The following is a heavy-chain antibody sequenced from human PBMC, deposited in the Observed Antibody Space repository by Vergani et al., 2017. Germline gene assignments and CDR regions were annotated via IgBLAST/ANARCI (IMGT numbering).Heavy chain of an antibody. V-gene: IGHV3-30*02. CDR2: IRYDGSNK. Sequence: QVQLVESGGGVVQPGGSLRLSCAASGFTFSSYGMHWVRQAPGKGLEWVAFIRYDGSNKYYADSVKGRFTISRDNSKNTLYLQMNSLRAEDTAVYYCAREGGYCSSTSCYGWFDPWGQGTLVTVSS. D-gene: IGHD2-2*03. CDR3: AREGGYCSSTSCYGWFDP. CDR1: GFTFSSYG. J-gene: IGHJ5*02.